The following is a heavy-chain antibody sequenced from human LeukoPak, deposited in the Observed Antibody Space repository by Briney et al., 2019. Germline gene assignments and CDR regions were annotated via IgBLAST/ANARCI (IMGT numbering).Heavy chain of an antibody. CDR2: ISSSSSYV. D-gene: IGHD3-10*01. CDR3: ARETYGSGRDNWFDP. J-gene: IGHJ5*02. Sequence: PGRSLRLSCAASGFTFSSYSMNWVRQAPGKGLEWVSSISSSSSYVYYADSVKGRFTISRDNAKNSLYLQMNSLRAEDTAVYYCARETYGSGRDNWFDPWGQGTLVTVSS. CDR1: GFTFSSYS. V-gene: IGHV3-21*01.